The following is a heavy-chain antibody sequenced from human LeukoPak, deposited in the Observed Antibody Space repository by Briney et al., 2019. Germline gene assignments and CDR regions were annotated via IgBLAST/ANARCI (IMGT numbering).Heavy chain of an antibody. V-gene: IGHV3-7*03. CDR3: ASGAGYLIGN. Sequence: SGGSLRLSCAASGFSFSGHWMNWVRQAPGKGLEWVANIKQNGSEKFYVDSVKGRFTISRDNAKNSLYLQMDSLSAEDTALYYCASGAGYLIGNWGQGTLVTVSS. CDR1: GFSFSGHW. J-gene: IGHJ4*02. D-gene: IGHD2-15*01. CDR2: IKQNGSEK.